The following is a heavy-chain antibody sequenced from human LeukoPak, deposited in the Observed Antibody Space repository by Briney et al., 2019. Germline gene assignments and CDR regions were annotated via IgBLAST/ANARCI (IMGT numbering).Heavy chain of an antibody. V-gene: IGHV3-23*01. CDR2: ISGSGGST. Sequence: TGGSLRLSCAASGLTFSSYAMSWVRQAPGKGLEWVSAISGSGGSTYYADSVKGRFTISRDNSKNTLYLQMNSLRAEDTAVYYCAKDSVWFGEPEPDAFDIWGQGTMVTVSS. CDR1: GLTFSSYA. D-gene: IGHD3-10*01. CDR3: AKDSVWFGEPEPDAFDI. J-gene: IGHJ3*02.